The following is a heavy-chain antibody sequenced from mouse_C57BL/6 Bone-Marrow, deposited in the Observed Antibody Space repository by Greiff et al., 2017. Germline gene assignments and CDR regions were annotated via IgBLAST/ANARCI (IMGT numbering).Heavy chain of an antibody. D-gene: IGHD2-1*01. CDR2: ISSGSSTI. CDR3: AGGNYVRFAY. Sequence: EVNVVESGGGLVKPGGSLKLSCAASGFTFSDYGMHRVRQAPEKGLEWVAYISSGSSTIYYADTVKGRFTISRDNAKNTLFLQMTSLRSEDTAMYYCAGGNYVRFAYWGQGTLVTVSA. J-gene: IGHJ3*01. V-gene: IGHV5-17*01. CDR1: GFTFSDYG.